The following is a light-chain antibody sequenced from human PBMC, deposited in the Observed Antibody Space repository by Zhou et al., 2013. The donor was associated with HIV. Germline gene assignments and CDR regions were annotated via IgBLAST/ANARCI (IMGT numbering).Light chain of an antibody. J-gene: IGKJ2*01. CDR3: QQYGSSPET. CDR1: QSVSNNY. V-gene: IGKV3-20*01. Sequence: EIVLTQSPGTLSLSPGEGATLSCRASQSVSNNYLAWYQQKPGQAPRLLIYDTSTRATGIPDGFSGTGSGTDFTLTISRLEPEDFAVYYCQQYGSSPETFGQGTKLEIK. CDR2: DTS.